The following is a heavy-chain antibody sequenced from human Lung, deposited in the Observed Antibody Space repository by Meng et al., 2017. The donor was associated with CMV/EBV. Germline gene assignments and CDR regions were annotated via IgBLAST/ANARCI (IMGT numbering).Heavy chain of an antibody. Sequence: ASXXVSXKASGYAFSAYYIHWVRRAPGQGLEWMGLINPNDGTARYAQKFNGRVTMTRDTSTSTVYMELSSLRSDDTAVYYCGRDYCSGGSRHQCDYWGKGTXVTVSS. CDR3: GRDYCSGGSRHQCDY. V-gene: IGHV1-46*01. J-gene: IGHJ4*02. CDR1: GYAFSAYY. CDR2: INPNDGTA. D-gene: IGHD2-15*01.